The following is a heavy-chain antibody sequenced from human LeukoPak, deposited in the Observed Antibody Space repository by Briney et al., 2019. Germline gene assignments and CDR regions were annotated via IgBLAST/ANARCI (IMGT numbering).Heavy chain of an antibody. J-gene: IGHJ4*02. Sequence: SETLSLTCTVSGGSMSSSGYYWRWIRQPPGKGLECIGIMSYSGSTCYNPSLKSRVTMSVDTSKNQFSLKLSSVTDADTAVYYSARQIYYDRSGYFYFNWGQGTLVTVSS. CDR3: ARQIYYDRSGYFYFN. D-gene: IGHD3-22*01. CDR1: GGSMSSSGYY. CDR2: MSYSGST. V-gene: IGHV4-39*01.